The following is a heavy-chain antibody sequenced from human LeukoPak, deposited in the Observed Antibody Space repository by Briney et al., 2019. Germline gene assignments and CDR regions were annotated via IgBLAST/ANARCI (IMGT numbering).Heavy chain of an antibody. V-gene: IGHV1-2*06. CDR2: INPNSGGT. J-gene: IGHJ4*02. CDR1: GYTFTGYY. Sequence: ASVKVSCKASGYTFTGYYIHWVRQAPGQGLEWMGRINPNSGGTNYAQKFQGRVTMTRDTSISTVYMELSRLRSDDTAVYYCARVGYYESSGYYEYWGQGTLVTVSS. CDR3: ARVGYYESSGYYEY. D-gene: IGHD3-22*01.